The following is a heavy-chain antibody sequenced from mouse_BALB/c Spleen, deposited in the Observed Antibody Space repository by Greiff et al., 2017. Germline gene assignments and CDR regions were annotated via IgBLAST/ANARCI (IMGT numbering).Heavy chain of an antibody. D-gene: IGHD1-1*01. CDR2: INPYNDGT. J-gene: IGHJ1*01. Sequence: VQLQQSGPELVKPGASVKMSCKASGYTFTSYVMHWVKQKPGQGLEWIGYINPYNDGTKYNEKFKGKATLTSDKSSSTAYMELSSLTSEDSAVYYCTRGLYGSSRYFDVWGAGTTVTVSS. CDR3: TRGLYGSSRYFDV. CDR1: GYTFTSYV. V-gene: IGHV1-14*01.